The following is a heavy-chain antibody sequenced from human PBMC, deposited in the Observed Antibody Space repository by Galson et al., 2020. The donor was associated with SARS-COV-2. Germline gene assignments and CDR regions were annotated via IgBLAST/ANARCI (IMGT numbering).Heavy chain of an antibody. CDR3: ARVQYYDSSGLNFYYYYGMDV. Sequence: SETLSLTCTVSGGSISSGGYYWSWIRQHPGKGLEWIGYIYYSGSTYYNPSLKSRVTISVDTSKNQFSLKLSSVTAADTAVYYCARVQYYDSSGLNFYYYYGMDVWGQGTTVTVSS. V-gene: IGHV4-31*03. J-gene: IGHJ6*02. CDR1: GGSISSGGYY. CDR2: IYYSGST. D-gene: IGHD3-22*01.